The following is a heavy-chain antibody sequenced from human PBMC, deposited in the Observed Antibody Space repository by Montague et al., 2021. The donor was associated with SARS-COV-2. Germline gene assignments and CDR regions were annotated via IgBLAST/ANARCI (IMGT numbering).Heavy chain of an antibody. Sequence: SETLSLTCTVSAGSFSSHYWSWIRQPPGKALEWIGYVYYTGSTKYNPSLKSRVTMSVDTPKNRFSLSLRSLTAADTAVYYCARAQNTCFIDNCVNYFDIWGLGALVTVSS. J-gene: IGHJ4*02. CDR1: AGSFSSHY. CDR2: VYYTGST. V-gene: IGHV4-59*11. D-gene: IGHD1-1*01. CDR3: ARAQNTCFIDNCVNYFDI.